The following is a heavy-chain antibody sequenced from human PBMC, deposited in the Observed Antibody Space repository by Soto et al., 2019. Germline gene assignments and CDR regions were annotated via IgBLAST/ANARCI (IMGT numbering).Heavy chain of an antibody. V-gene: IGHV1-2*02. CDR2: ISPNSGGT. J-gene: IGHJ6*02. D-gene: IGHD2-8*02. CDR1: GYTFTAYY. CDR3: ARTRLYCTGCVMDF. Sequence: ASVKVSCKASGYTFTAYYVHWVRQAPGQGLQWMGWISPNSGGTNYARKFQGRVTMTRDTSISTAYMELSRLRSDDTAVDYCARTRLYCTGCVMDFWGQGTKVTVSS.